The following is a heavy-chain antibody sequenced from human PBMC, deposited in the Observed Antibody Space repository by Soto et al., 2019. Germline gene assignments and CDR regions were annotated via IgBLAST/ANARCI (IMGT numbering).Heavy chain of an antibody. CDR2: MNPDSGHA. CDR3: ARRPHCSGGICYYGLDN. J-gene: IGHJ4*02. D-gene: IGHD2-15*01. V-gene: IGHV1-8*01. Sequence: ASAKVSCKASGYTFTNSDMNWVRQAPVQGLEWMGWMNPDSGHAAYAQKFQGRVTLTTSTSTSTVYMAMRSLGSEDTAVYYCARRPHCSGGICYYGLDNWGQGTLVTVSS. CDR1: GYTFTNSD.